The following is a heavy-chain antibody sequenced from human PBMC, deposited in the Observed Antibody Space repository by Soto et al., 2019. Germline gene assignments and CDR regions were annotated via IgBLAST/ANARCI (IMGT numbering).Heavy chain of an antibody. D-gene: IGHD2-2*01. V-gene: IGHV4-4*02. CDR2: IYHSGVT. CDR3: ARGWYCSSDSCFFGFDP. J-gene: IGHJ5*02. CDR1: DGSISSSNW. Sequence: SETLSLTCGVSDGSISSSNWWSWVRQPPGKGLEWIGEIYHSGVTNYNPSLESRVTMSVDKSKNHFSLKLRSVTDADTAVYYCARGWYCSSDSCFFGFDPWGQGILVTVSS.